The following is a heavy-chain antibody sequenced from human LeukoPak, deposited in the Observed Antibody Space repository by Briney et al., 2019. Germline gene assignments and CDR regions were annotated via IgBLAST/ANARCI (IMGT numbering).Heavy chain of an antibody. D-gene: IGHD3-3*01. CDR3: ARKVEWLLYNWFDP. CDR2: INPNSGGT. V-gene: IGHV1-2*02. J-gene: IGHJ5*02. CDR1: GYTFTGYY. Sequence: GASVKVSCKASGYTFTGYYMHWVRQAPGQGLEWMGWINPNSGGTNYAQKFQGRVTMTRDTSISTAYMELSRLRSDDTAVYYCARKVEWLLYNWFDPWGQGTLVTVSS.